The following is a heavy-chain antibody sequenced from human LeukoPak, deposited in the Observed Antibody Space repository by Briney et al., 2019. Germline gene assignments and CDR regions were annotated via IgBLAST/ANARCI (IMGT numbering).Heavy chain of an antibody. J-gene: IGHJ4*02. V-gene: IGHV4-34*01. CDR2: INHSGST. Sequence: SETLSLTCAVYGGSFSGYYWSWIRQPPGKGLEWIGEINHSGSTNYNPSLKSRVTISVDTSKNQFSLKLSSVTAADTAVYYCARATYYYDSSGYYLDYWGQGTLVTVSS. D-gene: IGHD3-22*01. CDR1: GGSFSGYY. CDR3: ARATYYYDSSGYYLDY.